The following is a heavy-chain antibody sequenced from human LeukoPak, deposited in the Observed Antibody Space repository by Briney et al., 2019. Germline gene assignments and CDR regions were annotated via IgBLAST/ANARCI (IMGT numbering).Heavy chain of an antibody. CDR3: ARASPPIYYDSSGYPLYYFDY. CDR1: GGTFSSYA. D-gene: IGHD3-22*01. Sequence: SVKVSCKASGGTFSSYAISWVRQAPGQGLEWMGGVIPIFGTANYAQKFQGRVTITADESTSTAYMELSSLRSEDTAVYYCARASPPIYYDSSGYPLYYFDYWGQGTLVTVSS. V-gene: IGHV1-69*01. J-gene: IGHJ4*02. CDR2: VIPIFGTA.